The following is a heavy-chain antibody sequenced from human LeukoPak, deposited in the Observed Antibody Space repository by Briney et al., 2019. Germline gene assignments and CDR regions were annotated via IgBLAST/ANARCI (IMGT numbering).Heavy chain of an antibody. J-gene: IGHJ4*02. Sequence: SETLSLTRTVSGGSISSYFWSWIRQPPGKGLEWIGYIYYSGSTNYNPSLKSRVTMSVDTSKNQFSLKLSSVTAADTAVYYCARIDRAVAGTIDYWGQGTLVTVSS. CDR3: ARIDRAVAGTIDY. D-gene: IGHD6-19*01. V-gene: IGHV4-59*08. CDR1: GGSISSYF. CDR2: IYYSGST.